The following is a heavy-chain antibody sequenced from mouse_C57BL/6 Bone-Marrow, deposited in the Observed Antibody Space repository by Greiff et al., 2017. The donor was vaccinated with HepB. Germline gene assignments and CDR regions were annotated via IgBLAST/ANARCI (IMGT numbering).Heavy chain of an antibody. V-gene: IGHV1-69*01. CDR2: IDPSDSYT. Sequence: VQLQQPGAELVMPGASVKLSCKASGYTFTSYWMHWVKQRPGEGLEWIGEIDPSDSYTNYNQKFKGKSTFTVDKSSSTAYMQLSSLTSEDSAVYYCARGYYGSSYGFSYRGQGTLVTVSA. D-gene: IGHD1-1*01. CDR3: ARGYYGSSYGFSY. J-gene: IGHJ3*01. CDR1: GYTFTSYW.